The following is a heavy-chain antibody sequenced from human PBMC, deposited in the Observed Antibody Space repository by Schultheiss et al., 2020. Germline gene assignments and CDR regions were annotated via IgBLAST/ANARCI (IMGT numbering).Heavy chain of an antibody. J-gene: IGHJ4*02. Sequence: SETLSLTCTVSGGSISSSSYYWGWIRQPPGKGLEWIGSIYYSGSTYYNPSLESRVTISVDTSKNQFSLKLSSVTAADTAVYYCARLSIVVVVAATPRGFDYWGQGTLVTVSS. CDR3: ARLSIVVVVAATPRGFDY. V-gene: IGHV4-39*01. CDR2: IYYSGST. CDR1: GGSISSSSYY. D-gene: IGHD2-15*01.